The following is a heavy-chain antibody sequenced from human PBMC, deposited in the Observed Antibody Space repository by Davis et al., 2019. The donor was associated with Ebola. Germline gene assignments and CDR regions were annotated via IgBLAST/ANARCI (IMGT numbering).Heavy chain of an antibody. D-gene: IGHD2-2*01. CDR3: ARHGIVVVPAATDYYYYYMDV. CDR2: IYYSGST. J-gene: IGHJ6*03. CDR1: GGSISSGSYY. V-gene: IGHV4-61*10. Sequence: PSETLSLTCTVSGGSISSGSYYWSWIRQPAGKGLEWIGYIYYSGSTNYNPSLKSRVTISVDTSKNQFSLKLSSVTAADTAVYYCARHGIVVVPAATDYYYYYMDVWGKGTTVTVSS.